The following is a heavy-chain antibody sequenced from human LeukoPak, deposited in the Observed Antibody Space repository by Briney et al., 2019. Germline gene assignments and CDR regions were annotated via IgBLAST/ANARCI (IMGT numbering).Heavy chain of an antibody. CDR1: GFTFSSYS. CDR3: ARDDIAAAGTARYFDY. V-gene: IGHV3-21*01. J-gene: IGHJ4*02. CDR2: ISSSSSYI. D-gene: IGHD6-13*01. Sequence: GGSLRLSCAASGFTFSSYSMNWVRQAPGKGLEWVSSISSSSSYIYYADSVKGRFTISRDNAKNSLYLQMNSLRAEDTAVYYCARDDIAAAGTARYFDYWGQGTLVTVSS.